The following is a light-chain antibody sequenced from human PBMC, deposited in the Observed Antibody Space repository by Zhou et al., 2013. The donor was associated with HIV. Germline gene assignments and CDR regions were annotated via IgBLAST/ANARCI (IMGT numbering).Light chain of an antibody. CDR3: QQRRT. Sequence: ETVMTQSPATLSVSPGERATLSCRASQSVRTNLAWYQQKPGQAPRLLIYDASNRATGIPARFSGSGSGTDFTLTISSLEPEDFAVYYCQQRRTFGGGTKVEIK. CDR1: QSVRTN. V-gene: IGKV3-11*01. CDR2: DAS. J-gene: IGKJ4*01.